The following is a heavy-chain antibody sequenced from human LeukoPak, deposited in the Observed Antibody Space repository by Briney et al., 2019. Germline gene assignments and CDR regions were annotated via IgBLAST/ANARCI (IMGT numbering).Heavy chain of an antibody. V-gene: IGHV1-69-2*01. CDR3: ATGGGDSPGNPPDY. D-gene: IGHD3-22*01. Sequence: ASVKVSCKASGYTFTDYYIHWVRQAPGKGLEWMGRIDPEDNEIKFPKKLQGRVTLSADTSKETAYLEVTSLTSEDTSVYYCATGGGDSPGNPPDYRGQGTLVIVSS. J-gene: IGHJ4*02. CDR1: GYTFTDYY. CDR2: IDPEDNEI.